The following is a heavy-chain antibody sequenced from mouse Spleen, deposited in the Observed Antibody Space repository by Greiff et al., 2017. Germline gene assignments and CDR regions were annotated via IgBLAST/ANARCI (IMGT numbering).Heavy chain of an antibody. Sequence: EVQLVEPGGGLVQPGGSLSLSCAASGFTFTDYYMSWVRQPPGKALEWLGFIRNKANGYTTEYSASVKGRFTISRDNSQSILYLQMNALRAEDSATYYCARYDYLYYFDYWGQGTTLTVSS. CDR2: IRNKANGYTT. V-gene: IGHV7-3*01. CDR1: GFTFTDYY. D-gene: IGHD1-1*01. J-gene: IGHJ2*01. CDR3: ARYDYLYYFDY.